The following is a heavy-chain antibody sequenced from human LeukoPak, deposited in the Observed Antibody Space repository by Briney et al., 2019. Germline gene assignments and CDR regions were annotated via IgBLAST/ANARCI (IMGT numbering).Heavy chain of an antibody. D-gene: IGHD3-10*01. CDR2: IYYSGST. V-gene: IGHV4-61*01. CDR3: ARGGRVYYYGSRSSSRLDY. J-gene: IGHJ4*02. Sequence: SETLSLTCTASGGSVSSGSYYWSWLRQPPGKGLVWFGYIYYSGSTNYNPSLNRRVTISVDTSKNQFSLKLSSVTAADTAVYYCARGGRVYYYGSRSSSRLDYWGQGTLVTVSS. CDR1: GGSVSSGSYY.